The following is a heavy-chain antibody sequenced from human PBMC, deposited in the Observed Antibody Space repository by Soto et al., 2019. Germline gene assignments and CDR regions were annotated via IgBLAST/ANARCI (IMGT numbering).Heavy chain of an antibody. CDR1: GFSLTTSGVG. D-gene: IGHD4-17*01. CDR2: IYWDDDE. CDR3: AHMTTVTNFAY. J-gene: IGHJ4*02. V-gene: IGHV2-5*02. Sequence: QITLKESGPTLMKPTQTLTLTCTFSGFSLTTSGVGVGWIRQPPGKALEWLALIYWDDDELYSPSLQSRLTITKDTSKNQVVLTMTNMNPVDTATYYCAHMTTVTNFAYWGQGTLVTVSS.